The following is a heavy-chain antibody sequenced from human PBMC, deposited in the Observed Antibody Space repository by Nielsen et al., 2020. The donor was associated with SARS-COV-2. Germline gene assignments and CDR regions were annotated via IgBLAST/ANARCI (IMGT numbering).Heavy chain of an antibody. CDR2: ISGGGEST. J-gene: IGHJ4*02. Sequence: GESLKISCAASEFTFNNYAMSWVRQAPGKGLEWVSTISGGGESTRYADSVKGRFTISRDNSKNTLYLQMNSLRAEDTAVYFCAKNPRVEAGWAYFDYWGQGTLVTVSS. CDR3: AKNPRVEAGWAYFDY. CDR1: EFTFNNYA. V-gene: IGHV3-23*01. D-gene: IGHD1-26*01.